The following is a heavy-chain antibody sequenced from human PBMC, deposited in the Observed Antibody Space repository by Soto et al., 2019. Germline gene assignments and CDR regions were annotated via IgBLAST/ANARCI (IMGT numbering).Heavy chain of an antibody. D-gene: IGHD1-26*01. CDR2: IDPKDGET. Sequence: ASVKVSCKASGSAFKTYDIHCVRQATGKGLEWMGGIDPKDGETIYAQKFQGRVTMTEDTSTDTAYMELSSLRSEDTAVYYCATDGSFRWELLSYWGQGTLVTVSS. CDR3: ATDGSFRWELLSY. V-gene: IGHV1-24*01. CDR1: GSAFKTYD. J-gene: IGHJ4*02.